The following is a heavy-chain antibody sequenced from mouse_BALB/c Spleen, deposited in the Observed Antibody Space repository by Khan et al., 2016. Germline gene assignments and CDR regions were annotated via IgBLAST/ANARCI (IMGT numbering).Heavy chain of an antibody. CDR2: ISTGDST. CDR1: GFTFRNYA. Sequence: EVELVESGGGLVKPGGSLKLSCAASGFTFRNYAMSWVRQTPEKRLEWVASISTGDSTYYGDRVKSRFPISRDNPRNNLFPQMSSLLCEDTAMFYCAREDYGNYGDYFDYWGQGTTLTVSS. V-gene: IGHV5-6-5*01. J-gene: IGHJ2*01. CDR3: AREDYGNYGDYFDY. D-gene: IGHD2-1*01.